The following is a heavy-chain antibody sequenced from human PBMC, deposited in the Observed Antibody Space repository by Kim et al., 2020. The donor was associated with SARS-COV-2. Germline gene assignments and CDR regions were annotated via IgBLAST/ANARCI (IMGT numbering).Heavy chain of an antibody. CDR3: ARAARPNWPAFRDGMDV. Sequence: GGSLRLSCGASGFTFNDYYMTWIRQAPGKGLECVAYITATSSYTNYADSVKGRFTISRDNANNSLYLQMNSLRADDTAVYYCARAARPNWPAFRDGMDVWGQGTTVTVSS. J-gene: IGHJ6*02. CDR1: GFTFNDYY. CDR2: ITATSSYT. V-gene: IGHV3-11*05.